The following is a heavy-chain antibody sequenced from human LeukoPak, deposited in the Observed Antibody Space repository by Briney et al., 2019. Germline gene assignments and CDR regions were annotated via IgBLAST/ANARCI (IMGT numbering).Heavy chain of an antibody. D-gene: IGHD3-3*01. J-gene: IGHJ6*02. Sequence: GGSLRLSCAASGFTFSSYAMNWVRQTPGRGLEWVSTISPSGDSTYHADSVKGRFTISRDNSKNTLYLQMNSLRAEDTAVYYCARAPVDFWSGYYYYGMDVWGQGTTVTVSS. CDR3: ARAPVDFWSGYYYYGMDV. CDR2: ISPSGDST. V-gene: IGHV3-23*01. CDR1: GFTFSSYA.